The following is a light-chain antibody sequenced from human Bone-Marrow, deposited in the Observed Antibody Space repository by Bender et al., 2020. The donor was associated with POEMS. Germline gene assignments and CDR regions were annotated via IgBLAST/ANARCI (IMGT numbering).Light chain of an antibody. J-gene: IGLJ2*01. V-gene: IGLV3-1*01. CDR3: QAWDSLTGR. CDR1: TLGDKF. CDR2: EGK. Sequence: SYALTQPLSVSVSPGQTANITCSGHTLGDKFVCWYQQKPGQSPVLVIDEGKKRCSGIPERFSGPNSGNTATLTSSGTQTLDEADYYCQAWDSLTGRFAGGTKWAVL.